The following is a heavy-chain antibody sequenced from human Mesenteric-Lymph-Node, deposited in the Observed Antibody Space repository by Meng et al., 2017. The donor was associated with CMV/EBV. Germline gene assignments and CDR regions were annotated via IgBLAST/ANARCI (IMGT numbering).Heavy chain of an antibody. D-gene: IGHD3-3*02. CDR3: ARKSFEGALDV. V-gene: IGHV1-18*01. CDR2: ISAFNGNT. Sequence: ASVKVSCKTSGYTFREYGITWVRQAPGQDIEWMGWISAFNGNTNFAQKLQTRLTMTTDTSTSTAYMELRSLRSDDTAVYYCARKSFEGALDVWGQGTRVTVSS. J-gene: IGHJ3*01. CDR1: GYTFREYG.